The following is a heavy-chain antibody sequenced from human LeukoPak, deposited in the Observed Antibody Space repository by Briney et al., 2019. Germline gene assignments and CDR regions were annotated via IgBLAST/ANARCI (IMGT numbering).Heavy chain of an antibody. Sequence: SVPTLVKPTQTLTLTCTFSGFSLSTSGVGVGWIRQPPGKALECLALIYWNDDKRYSPSLKSRLTITKDTSKNQVVLTMTNMDPVDTATYYCATHYSLSLFDYWGQGTLVTVSS. V-gene: IGHV2-5*01. J-gene: IGHJ4*02. D-gene: IGHD3-10*01. CDR1: GFSLSTSGVG. CDR3: ATHYSLSLFDY. CDR2: IYWNDDK.